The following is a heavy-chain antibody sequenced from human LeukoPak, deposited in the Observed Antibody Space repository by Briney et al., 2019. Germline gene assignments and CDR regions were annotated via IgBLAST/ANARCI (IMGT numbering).Heavy chain of an antibody. V-gene: IGHV4-61*01. J-gene: IGHJ4*02. CDR1: GGSVSSGSYY. CDR2: IYYSGST. CDR3: AREDYDILTGYSDFDY. D-gene: IGHD3-9*01. Sequence: PSETLSLTCTVSGGSVSSGSYYWSWIRQPPGKGLKWIGYIYYSGSTNYNPSLKSRVTISVDTSKNQFSLKLSSVTAADTAVYYCAREDYDILTGYSDFDYWGQGTLVTVSS.